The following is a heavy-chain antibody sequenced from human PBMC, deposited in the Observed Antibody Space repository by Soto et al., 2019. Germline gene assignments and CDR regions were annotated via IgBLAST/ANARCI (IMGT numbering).Heavy chain of an antibody. Sequence: SVKVSCQASGGTLSRYAISWVRQAPGQGLEWMGGVIPIFGTANYAQKFQGRVTSTADESTSSAYMELSSLRFEDTAVYYCARAIVGPTTTGWLDPWGQGTLVTVSS. CDR3: ARAIVGPTTTGWLDP. CDR2: VIPIFGTA. CDR1: GGTLSRYA. J-gene: IGHJ5*02. D-gene: IGHD1-26*01. V-gene: IGHV1-69*13.